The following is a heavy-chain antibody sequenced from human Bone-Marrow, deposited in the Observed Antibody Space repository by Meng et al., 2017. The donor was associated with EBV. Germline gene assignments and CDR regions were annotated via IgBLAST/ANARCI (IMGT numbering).Heavy chain of an antibody. V-gene: IGHV7-4-1*02. CDR1: AYTVTSYA. J-gene: IGHJ4*02. Sequence: LSQAGTGLKMPGASGEVFCRASAYTVTSYAMNWVPHAPGQGLEWMGWINTNTGNATYAQGFTGRFVFSLDTSVSTAYLQISSLKAEDTAVYYCARDGPGICYWGQGTLVTVSS. CDR2: INTNTGNA. CDR3: ARDGPGICY. D-gene: IGHD3-3*01.